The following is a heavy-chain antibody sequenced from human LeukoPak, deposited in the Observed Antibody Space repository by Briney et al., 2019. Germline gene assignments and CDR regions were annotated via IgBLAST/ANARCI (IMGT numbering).Heavy chain of an antibody. J-gene: IGHJ4*02. D-gene: IGHD3-22*01. CDR1: GGSISSGGYY. CDR3: ARAPYESSGYYYVDS. Sequence: PSETLSLTCTVSGGSISSGGYYWSWIRQHPGKGLEWIGYIYYSRSTYYNPSLKSRVTISVDTSKNQFSLKLTSVTAADTAVYYCARAPYESSGYYYVDSWGKGALVTVSS. V-gene: IGHV4-31*03. CDR2: IYYSRST.